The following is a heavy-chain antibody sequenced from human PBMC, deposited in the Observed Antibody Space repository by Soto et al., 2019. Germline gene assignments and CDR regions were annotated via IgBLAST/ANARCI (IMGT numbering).Heavy chain of an antibody. CDR2: IYHSGST. Sequence: QVQLQESGPGLVKPSGTLSLTCAVSGGSISSSNWWSWVRQPPGKGLEWIGEIYHSGSTNYNPSRKRRATXSXDXXKNQFSLKLSSVTAADTAVYYCARVSGSYYYGMDVWGQGITVTVSS. CDR3: ARVSGSYYYGMDV. CDR1: GGSISSSNW. V-gene: IGHV4-4*02. D-gene: IGHD1-26*01. J-gene: IGHJ6*02.